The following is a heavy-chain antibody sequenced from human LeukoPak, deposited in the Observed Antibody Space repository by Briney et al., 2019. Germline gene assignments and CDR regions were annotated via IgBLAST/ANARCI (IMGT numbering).Heavy chain of an antibody. V-gene: IGHV3-23*01. CDR3: ATDGGGYPFDY. D-gene: IGHD5-12*01. J-gene: IGHJ4*02. Sequence: GGSLRLSCAASGFTFSSYAVSWVRQAPGKGLEWVSAISDNGYGTYFADSVKGRFTISRDNSKNTLYLQMNSLRAEDTAVYYCATDGGGYPFDYWGQGTLVTVSS. CDR1: GFTFSSYA. CDR2: ISDNGYGT.